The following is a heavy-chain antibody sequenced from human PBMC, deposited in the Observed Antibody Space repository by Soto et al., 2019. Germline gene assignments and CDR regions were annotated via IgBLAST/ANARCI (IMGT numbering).Heavy chain of an antibody. CDR2: INPNSGGT. CDR1: GYTFTGYY. Sequence: GASVKVSCKASGYTFTGYYMHWVRQAPGQGLEWMGWINPNSGGTNYAQKFQGWVTMTRDTSISTAYMELSRLRSDDTAVYYCARESYCSGGSCYSDFDYWGQGTLVTVSS. J-gene: IGHJ4*02. CDR3: ARESYCSGGSCYSDFDY. V-gene: IGHV1-2*04. D-gene: IGHD2-15*01.